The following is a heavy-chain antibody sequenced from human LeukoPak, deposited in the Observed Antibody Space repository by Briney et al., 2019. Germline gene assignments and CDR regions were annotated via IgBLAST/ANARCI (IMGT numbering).Heavy chain of an antibody. CDR2: IIPDGSTP. J-gene: IGHJ5*02. CDR3: ARSNWFDP. Sequence: GGSLRLSCAAPGFTFYGKCVNCVSHPRGKGMVGVSHIIPDGSTPNYVDSAKGRFTISRDNAKNTLYLQMNSLRAEDTAVYYCARSNWFDPWGQGTLVTVSS. V-gene: IGHV3-74*01. CDR1: GFTFYGKC.